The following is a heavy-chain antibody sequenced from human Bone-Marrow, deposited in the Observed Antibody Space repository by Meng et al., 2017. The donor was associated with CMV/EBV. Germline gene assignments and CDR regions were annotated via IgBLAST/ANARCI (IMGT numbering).Heavy chain of an antibody. Sequence: GESLKISCAASGFTFSNHAIHWVRQAPGKGLEWLSLIWYDATNKYYKDSVEGRFTISRDNSKNIVYLQMNSLRAEDTAKYYCAKDQAFSGGFEGGFDLWGQGTMVTVSS. V-gene: IGHV3-33*06. J-gene: IGHJ3*01. CDR1: GFTFSNHA. CDR2: IWYDATNK. CDR3: AKDQAFSGGFEGGFDL. D-gene: IGHD1-26*01.